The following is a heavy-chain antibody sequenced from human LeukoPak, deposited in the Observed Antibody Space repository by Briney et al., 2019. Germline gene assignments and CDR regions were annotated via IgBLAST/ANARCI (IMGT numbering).Heavy chain of an antibody. CDR3: ARGQQLVQYY. Sequence: PSETLSLTCAVYGGSFSGYYWSWIRQPPGKGLEWIGEINHSGSTNYNPSLKSRVTISVDTSKNQFSLKLSSVTAADTAVYYCARGQQLVQYYWGQGTLVTVSS. CDR2: INHSGST. V-gene: IGHV4-34*01. D-gene: IGHD6-13*01. J-gene: IGHJ4*02. CDR1: GGSFSGYY.